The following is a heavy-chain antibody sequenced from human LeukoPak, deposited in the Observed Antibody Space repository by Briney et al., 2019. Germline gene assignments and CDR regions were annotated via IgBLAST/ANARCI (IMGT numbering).Heavy chain of an antibody. CDR1: GFTFSSYS. D-gene: IGHD3-10*01. CDR2: ISSSSSTI. V-gene: IGHV3-48*01. Sequence: GGSLRLSCAASGFTFSSYSMNWVRQAPGKGLEWVSYISSSSSTIYYADSVKGRFTISRDNAKNSLYLQMNSLRAEDAAVYYCARVGWFGEGGVDYWGQGTLVTVSS. J-gene: IGHJ4*02. CDR3: ARVGWFGEGGVDY.